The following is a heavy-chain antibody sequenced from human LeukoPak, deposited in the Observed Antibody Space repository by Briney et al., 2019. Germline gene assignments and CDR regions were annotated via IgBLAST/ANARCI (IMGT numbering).Heavy chain of an antibody. V-gene: IGHV3-30*18. CDR1: GFTFSSYG. Sequence: GGSLRLSCAAPGFTFSSYGMHWVRQAPGKGLEWVAVISYDGSNKYYADSVKGRFTISRDNSKNTLYLQMNSLRAEDTAVYYCAKGDIVVVVAQVDYWGQGTLVTVSS. CDR2: ISYDGSNK. J-gene: IGHJ4*02. CDR3: AKGDIVVVVAQVDY. D-gene: IGHD2-15*01.